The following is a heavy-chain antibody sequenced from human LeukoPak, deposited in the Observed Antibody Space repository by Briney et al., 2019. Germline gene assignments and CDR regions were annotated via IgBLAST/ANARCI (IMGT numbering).Heavy chain of an antibody. CDR3: ARGSLSGWYGY. D-gene: IGHD6-19*01. CDR1: GGSISSYY. CDR2: IYYSGST. J-gene: IGHJ4*02. V-gene: IGHV4-59*01. Sequence: SETLSLTCTVSGGSISSYYWSWIRQPPGKGLEWIGYIYYSGSTNYNPSLKSRVTISVDTPKNQFSLKLSSVSAADTAVYYCARGSLSGWYGYWGQGTLVTVSS.